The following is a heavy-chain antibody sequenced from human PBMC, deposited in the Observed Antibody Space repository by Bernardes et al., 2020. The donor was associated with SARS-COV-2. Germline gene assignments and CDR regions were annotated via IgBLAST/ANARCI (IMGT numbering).Heavy chain of an antibody. Sequence: SETLSLTCTVSGGSISSSSYYWGWIRQPPGKGLEWIGSIYYSGSTYYNPSLKSRVTISVDTSKNQFSLKLSSVTAADTAVYYCARHDFYGGNQLASFDYWGQGTLVTVSS. CDR1: GGSISSSSYY. CDR2: IYYSGST. D-gene: IGHD4-17*01. V-gene: IGHV4-39*01. J-gene: IGHJ4*02. CDR3: ARHDFYGGNQLASFDY.